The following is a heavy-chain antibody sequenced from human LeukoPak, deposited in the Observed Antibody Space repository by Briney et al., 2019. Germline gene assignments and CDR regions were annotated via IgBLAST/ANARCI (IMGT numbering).Heavy chain of an antibody. D-gene: IGHD5-18*01. Sequence: GESLKISCKGSGYSFTSYWIGWVRQMPGKGLKWMGIIYPGDSDTRYSPSFQGQVTISADKSISTAYLQWSSLKASDTAMYYCARPPSYGYGYYFTTGAREPWSPSPQ. CDR2: IYPGDSDT. J-gene: IGHJ4*02. CDR1: GYSFTSYW. CDR3: ARPPSYGYGYYFTT. V-gene: IGHV5-51*01.